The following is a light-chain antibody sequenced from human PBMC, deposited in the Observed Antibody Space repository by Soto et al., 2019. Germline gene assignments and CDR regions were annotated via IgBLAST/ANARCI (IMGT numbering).Light chain of an antibody. CDR2: AAS. CDR1: QSISSS. Sequence: DIQMTQSPSSLSASVGDRVTITCRASQSISSSLNWYQQKPGQAPKLLIYAASSLQSGVPSRFSGSGSGTDFTLTISRLQPEYFATYYCQQSYSTPYTFGQGTKLEIK. CDR3: QQSYSTPYT. V-gene: IGKV1-39*01. J-gene: IGKJ2*01.